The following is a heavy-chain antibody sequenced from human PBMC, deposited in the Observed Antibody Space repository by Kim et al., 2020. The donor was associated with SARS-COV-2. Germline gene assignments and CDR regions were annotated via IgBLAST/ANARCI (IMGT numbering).Heavy chain of an antibody. CDR3: ARGGGHLKFLEWLLGYFDL. J-gene: IGHJ5*02. CDR2: INAGTGNT. D-gene: IGHD3-3*01. CDR1: GYSFTAYA. V-gene: IGHV1-3*01. Sequence: ASVKVSFKTSGYSFTAYAIHWVRRAPGQRLEWMGWINAGTGNTEYSQNLQGRVTITRDTSASTAYMELSSLRSEDTAVYYCARGGGHLKFLEWLLGYFDLWGPGTLVTVSS.